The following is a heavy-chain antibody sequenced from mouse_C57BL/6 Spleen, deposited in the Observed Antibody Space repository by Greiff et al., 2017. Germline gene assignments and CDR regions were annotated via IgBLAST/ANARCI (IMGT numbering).Heavy chain of an antibody. CDR2: INPNYGTT. CDR3: ARRRNYGSSYVAWFAY. Sequence: VQLQQSGPELVKPGASVKISCKASGYSFTDYNMTWVQQSNGKSLEWIGVINPNYGTTSYNKKFKGKATLTVDQSSSTAYMQLNSMTSEDSAVYYSARRRNYGSSYVAWFAYWGQGTLVTVSA. D-gene: IGHD1-1*01. V-gene: IGHV1-39*01. J-gene: IGHJ3*01. CDR1: GYSFTDYN.